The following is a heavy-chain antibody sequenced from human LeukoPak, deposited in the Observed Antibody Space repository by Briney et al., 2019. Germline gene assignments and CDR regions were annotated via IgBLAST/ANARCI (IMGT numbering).Heavy chain of an antibody. D-gene: IGHD6-19*01. CDR1: GYTFTSYG. CDR3: ARSDSGWYYFDY. CDR2: ISAYNGNT. J-gene: IGHJ4*02. Sequence: GASVTVSCKASGYTFTSYGISWVRQAPGQGLEWMGWISAYNGNTNYAQKLQDRVTMTTDTSTSTAYMELRSLRSDDTAVYYCARSDSGWYYFDYWGQGTLATVSS. V-gene: IGHV1-18*01.